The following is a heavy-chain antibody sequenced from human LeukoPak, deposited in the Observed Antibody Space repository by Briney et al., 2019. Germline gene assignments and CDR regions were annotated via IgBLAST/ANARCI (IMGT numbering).Heavy chain of an antibody. CDR1: GGTFSSYA. CDR2: IIPIFGTA. V-gene: IGHV1-69*05. D-gene: IGHD2-21*02. Sequence: ASVKVSCKASGGTFSSYAISWVRQAPGQGLEWMGGIIPIFGTANYAQKFQGRVTITTDESTSTAYMELSSLRSEDTAVYYCASSYCGGDCYQGPFDYWGQGTLVTVSS. CDR3: ASSYCGGDCYQGPFDY. J-gene: IGHJ4*02.